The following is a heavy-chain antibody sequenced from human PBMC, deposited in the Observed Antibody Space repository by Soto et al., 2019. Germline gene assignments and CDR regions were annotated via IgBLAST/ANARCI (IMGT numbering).Heavy chain of an antibody. V-gene: IGHV3-33*01. J-gene: IGHJ4*02. D-gene: IGHD1-7*01. CDR2: LWYDGSNK. CDR3: ARDGIGGTAVRGFCDY. Sequence: QEHLVESGGGVVQPGRSLRLSCAASGSIFSGYGMHWVRQAPGKGLEWVAVLWYDGSNKYYADSVKGRFTISRDNSKNMRCLQMDSLRAEDTAVYYCARDGIGGTAVRGFCDYWGQGTLVTVSS. CDR1: GSIFSGYG.